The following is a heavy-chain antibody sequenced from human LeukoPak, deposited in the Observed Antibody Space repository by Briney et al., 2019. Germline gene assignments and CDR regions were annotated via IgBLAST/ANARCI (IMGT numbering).Heavy chain of an antibody. CDR2: ISGSGGST. D-gene: IGHD3-22*01. V-gene: IGHV3-23*01. Sequence: GGSLRLSCAASQFIFSTYAMSWVRQAPGKGLEWVSAISGSGGSTYYADSVKGRFTISRDNSKNTLYLQMNSLRAEDTAVYYCAKALYYYDSSGYYAEYFQHWGQGTLVTVSS. CDR1: QFIFSTYA. CDR3: AKALYYYDSSGYYAEYFQH. J-gene: IGHJ1*01.